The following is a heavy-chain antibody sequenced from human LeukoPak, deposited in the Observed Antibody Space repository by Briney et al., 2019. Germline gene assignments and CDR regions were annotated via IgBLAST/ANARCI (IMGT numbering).Heavy chain of an antibody. D-gene: IGHD3-10*01. CDR3: AKGPSGSYYNGAFDI. V-gene: IGHV3-9*01. Sequence: TGGSLRLSCAASGFTFDDYAMHWVRQAPGKGLEWVSGISWNSGSIGYADSAKGRFTISRDNAKNSLYLQMNSLRAEDTALYYCAKGPSGSYYNGAFDIWGQGTMVTVSS. CDR2: ISWNSGSI. J-gene: IGHJ3*02. CDR1: GFTFDDYA.